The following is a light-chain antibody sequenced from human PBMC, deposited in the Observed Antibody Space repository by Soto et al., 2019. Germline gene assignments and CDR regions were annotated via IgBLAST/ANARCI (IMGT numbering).Light chain of an antibody. V-gene: IGKV1-5*01. Sequence: DIQMTQSPSSLSASGGDRVTITCRASQSINIWLAWFQQKPGKAPKLLISDVSSLESGVPSRFSGSGFGTEFTLTISSLQPDDVATYYCQQYNSYWTFGQGTKVDIK. CDR3: QQYNSYWT. J-gene: IGKJ1*01. CDR1: QSINIW. CDR2: DVS.